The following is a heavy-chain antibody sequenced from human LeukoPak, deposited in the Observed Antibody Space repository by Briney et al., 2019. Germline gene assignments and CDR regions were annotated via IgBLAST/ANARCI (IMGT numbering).Heavy chain of an antibody. CDR1: GGSISSGGYY. CDR2: IYYSGST. V-gene: IGHV4-31*03. J-gene: IGHJ3*02. CDR3: ARENYYGSRSYYYAFDI. Sequence: SQTLSLTCTVSGGSISSGGYYWSWIRQHPGKGLEWIGYIYYSGSTYYNPSLKSRVTISVDTSKTQFSLKLSSVTAADTAVYYCARENYYGSRSYYYAFDIWGQGTMVTVSS. D-gene: IGHD3-10*01.